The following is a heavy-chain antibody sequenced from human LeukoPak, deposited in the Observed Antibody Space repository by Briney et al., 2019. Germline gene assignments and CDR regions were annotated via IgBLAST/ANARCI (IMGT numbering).Heavy chain of an antibody. CDR3: ARVGSSASPYYYYGMDV. CDR1: GYTFTSYA. V-gene: IGHV1-3*01. Sequence: ASVKVSCKASGYTFTSYAMHWVRQAPGQRLEWMGWINAGNGNTKYSQKFQGRVTITRDTSASTAYMELSSLRSEDTAVYYCARVGSSASPYYYYGMDVWGQGTTVTVSS. CDR2: INAGNGNT. J-gene: IGHJ6*02. D-gene: IGHD3-10*01.